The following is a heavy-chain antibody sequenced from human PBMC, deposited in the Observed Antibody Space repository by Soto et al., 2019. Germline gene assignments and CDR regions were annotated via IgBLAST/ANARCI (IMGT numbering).Heavy chain of an antibody. CDR1: GGSIGRYY. J-gene: IGHJ6*02. Sequence: TETLSLTCTASGGSIGRYYWSWVRQPPGKGLEWIGYMYNTGSTIYNPSLKSRVTISVDTSKNQFSLKLNSVTAADTAVYYCARDLWGYCGADCYPMDVWGQGTTVTVS. CDR2: MYNTGST. D-gene: IGHD2-21*02. V-gene: IGHV4-59*01. CDR3: ARDLWGYCGADCYPMDV.